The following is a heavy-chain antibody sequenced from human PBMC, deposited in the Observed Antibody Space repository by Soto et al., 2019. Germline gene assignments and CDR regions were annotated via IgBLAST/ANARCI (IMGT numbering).Heavy chain of an antibody. CDR1: GFTFSSYW. J-gene: IGHJ4*02. D-gene: IGHD3-10*01. Sequence: EVQLVASGGGLVQSGGSLRLSCAASGFTFSSYWMHWVRQAPGKGLVWVSRIKGDGISTNYADSVKGRFTISRDNAKDTVFLQMNGLSADDTAVYYCARGAMGNYYNDYWGQGTLVTVSS. CDR3: ARGAMGNYYNDY. V-gene: IGHV3-74*01. CDR2: IKGDGIST.